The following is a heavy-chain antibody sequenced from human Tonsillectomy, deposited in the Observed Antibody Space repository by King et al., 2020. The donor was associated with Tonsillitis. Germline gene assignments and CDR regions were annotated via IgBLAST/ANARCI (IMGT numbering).Heavy chain of an antibody. V-gene: IGHV4-34*01. CDR2: INHSGST. CDR3: ARGHLSYSSSLDV. Sequence: VQLQQWGAGLLKPSETLSLTCAVYGGSFSGYYWSWIRQPPGKGLEWIGEINHSGSTNYNPSLKSRVTISVDTSKNQFSLKLSSVTAADTAVYYCARGHLSYSSSLDVWGKGTTVTVSS. CDR1: GGSFSGYY. D-gene: IGHD6-13*01. J-gene: IGHJ6*04.